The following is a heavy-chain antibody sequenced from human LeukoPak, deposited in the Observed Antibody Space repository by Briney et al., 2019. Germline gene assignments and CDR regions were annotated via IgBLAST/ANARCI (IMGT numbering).Heavy chain of an antibody. CDR3: ARALLRFLEWSPDY. D-gene: IGHD3-3*01. J-gene: IGHJ4*02. CDR2: INPNRGGT. CDR1: GDTFTGYY. V-gene: IGHV1-2*02. Sequence: ASVKVSCEASGDTFTGYYMHWVRQAPGQGLEWMGWINPNRGGTNYPQKFPGRVTMIRDTSISTAYMELSRLRSDDTAVYYCARALLRFLEWSPDYWGQGTLVTVSS.